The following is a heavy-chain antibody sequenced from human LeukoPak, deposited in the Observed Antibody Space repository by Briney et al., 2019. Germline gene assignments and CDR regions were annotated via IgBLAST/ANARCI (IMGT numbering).Heavy chain of an antibody. Sequence: PGGSLRLSCAASGFTFSSYAMSWVRQAPGKGLEWVSAISTTGVSAYYADSVKGRFTISRDNSKNTVYLQMNSLRAEDTAVYYCAKGAVRGVIIADWGQGTLVTVSS. CDR2: ISTTGVSA. J-gene: IGHJ4*02. V-gene: IGHV3-23*01. D-gene: IGHD3-10*01. CDR1: GFTFSSYA. CDR3: AKGAVRGVIIAD.